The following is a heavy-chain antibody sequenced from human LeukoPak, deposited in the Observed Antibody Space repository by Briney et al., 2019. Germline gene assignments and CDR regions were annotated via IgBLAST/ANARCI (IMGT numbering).Heavy chain of an antibody. D-gene: IGHD1-26*01. CDR1: GFTFSSYG. CDR3: AKEKGSKDMGATEIEAFDY. CDR2: ISYDGSNK. Sequence: GGSLRLSCAASGFTFSSYGMHWVRQAPGKGLEWVAVISYDGSNKYYADSVKGRFTISRDNSKNTLYLQMNSLRAEDTAVYYCAKEKGSKDMGATEIEAFDYWGQGTLVTVSS. V-gene: IGHV3-30*18. J-gene: IGHJ4*02.